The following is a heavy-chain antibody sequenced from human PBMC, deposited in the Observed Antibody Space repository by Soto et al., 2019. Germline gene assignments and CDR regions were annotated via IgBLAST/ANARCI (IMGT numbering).Heavy chain of an antibody. CDR2: IYHSGST. D-gene: IGHD4-17*01. V-gene: IGHV4-38-2*02. J-gene: IGHJ4*02. Sequence: SETLSLTCTVSGYSISSGYYWGWIRQPPGKGLEWIGSIYHSGSTYYNPSLKSRVTISVDTSKNQFSLKLSSVTAADTAVYYCARPLLYGENFDYWGQGTLVTVSS. CDR3: ARPLLYGENFDY. CDR1: GYSISSGYY.